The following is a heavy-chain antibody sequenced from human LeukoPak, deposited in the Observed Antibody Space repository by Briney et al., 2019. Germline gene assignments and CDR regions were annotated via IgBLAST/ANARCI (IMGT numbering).Heavy chain of an antibody. CDR1: GFIFSNYT. J-gene: IGHJ4*02. V-gene: IGHV3-30*02. Sequence: GGSLRLSCAASGFIFSNYTMHWVRQAPGKGLEWVTFIRYDGSNKYYAESVKGRFTISRDNSKNTLYLQMNSLRAEDTAVYYCAKAIHSSSSGVVDYWGQGTLVTVSS. CDR2: IRYDGSNK. CDR3: AKAIHSSSSGVVDY. D-gene: IGHD6-6*01.